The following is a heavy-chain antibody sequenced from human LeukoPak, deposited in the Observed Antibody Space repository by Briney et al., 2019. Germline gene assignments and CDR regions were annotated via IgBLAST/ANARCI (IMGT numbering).Heavy chain of an antibody. J-gene: IGHJ5*02. CDR1: GYTFTSYG. D-gene: IGHD2-15*01. V-gene: IGHV1-18*01. CDR2: ISAYNGNT. CDR3: ARGGGYCSGGSCYPLNWFDP. Sequence: APVKVSCKASGYTFTSYGISWVRQAPGQGLEWMGWISAYNGNTNYAQKLQGRVTMTTDTSTSTAYMELRSLRSDDTAVYYCARGGGYCSGGSCYPLNWFDPWGQGTLVTVSS.